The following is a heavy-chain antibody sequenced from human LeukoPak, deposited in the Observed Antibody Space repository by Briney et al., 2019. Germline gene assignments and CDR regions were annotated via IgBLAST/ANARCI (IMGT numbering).Heavy chain of an antibody. Sequence: PGGSLRLSCEASGFTFSSYGMSWVRQAPGEGLEWVSGFSASDGSRYYADSVKGRFTISRDNSKNTLYLQMNSLRAEDTAVYSCAKNIGGFDYWGQGTLVTVSS. CDR2: FSASDGSR. J-gene: IGHJ4*02. D-gene: IGHD4-23*01. V-gene: IGHV3-23*01. CDR3: AKNIGGFDY. CDR1: GFTFSSYG.